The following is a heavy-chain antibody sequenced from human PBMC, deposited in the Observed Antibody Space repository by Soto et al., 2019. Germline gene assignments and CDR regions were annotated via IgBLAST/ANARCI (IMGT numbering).Heavy chain of an antibody. CDR1: GGSISTYY. D-gene: IGHD3-3*01. CDR2: IYYNGRT. V-gene: IGHV4-59*01. J-gene: IGHJ4*02. CDR3: ARDGSGYDFWSGPYFFDY. Sequence: NPSETLSLTCTVSGGSISTYYWSWIRQPPGKGLEWIGYIYYNGRTNYNPSLESRVTISLDTSKSQFSLKLSSVSAADTAVYYCARDGSGYDFWSGPYFFDYWGPGTLVTVSS.